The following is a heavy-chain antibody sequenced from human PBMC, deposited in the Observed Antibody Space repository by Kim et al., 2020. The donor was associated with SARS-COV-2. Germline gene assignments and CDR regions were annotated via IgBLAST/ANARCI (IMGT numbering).Heavy chain of an antibody. V-gene: IGHV4-31*03. D-gene: IGHD3-3*01. Sequence: SETLSLTCTVSGGSISSGGYYWSWIRQHPGKGLEWIGYIYYSGSTYYNPSLKSRVTISVDTSKNQFSLKLSSVTAADTAVYYCARAXRTXFGVVEYXXVWGQGTXXTXSS. J-gene: IGHJ6*02. CDR1: GGSISSGGYY. CDR2: IYYSGST. CDR3: ARAXRTXFGVVEYXXV.